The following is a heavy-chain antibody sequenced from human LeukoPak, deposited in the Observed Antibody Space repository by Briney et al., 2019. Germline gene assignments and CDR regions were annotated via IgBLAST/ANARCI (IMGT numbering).Heavy chain of an antibody. D-gene: IGHD3-10*01. V-gene: IGHV3-23*01. J-gene: IGHJ5*02. Sequence: GGSLRLSCAASGFTFSSEAMSWVRQAPGKGLEWVSVISGSADPTYYADSVKGRFTISRDNSKNTLYLQMNSLRAEDTAVYYCARTRYITWFGPWGQGTLVTVSS. CDR2: ISGSADPT. CDR1: GFTFSSEA. CDR3: ARTRYITWFGP.